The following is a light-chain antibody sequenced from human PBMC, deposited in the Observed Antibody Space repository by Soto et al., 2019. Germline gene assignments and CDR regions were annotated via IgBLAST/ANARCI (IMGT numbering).Light chain of an antibody. CDR2: AAS. CDR3: QQYGSSPLT. J-gene: IGKJ4*01. CDR1: QSISSY. Sequence: DIQMTQSPSSLSASVGDRVTITCRASQSISSYLNWYQQKPGKAPKLLIYAASSLQSGVPSRFSGSGSGTDFTLTISRLEPEDSAVYYCQQYGSSPLTFGGGTKVDIK. V-gene: IGKV1-39*01.